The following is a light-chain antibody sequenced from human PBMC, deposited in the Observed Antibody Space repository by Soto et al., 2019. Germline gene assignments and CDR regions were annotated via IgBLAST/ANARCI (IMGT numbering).Light chain of an antibody. Sequence: DIQMTQSPSTLSAFVGDRVTITCRASQSVSSSLAWYQQKPGKAPKLLIYDASTLESGVPSRFSGSGYGTEFTLTITSLQPGDFATDYCQQYESFSPYTFGQGTRLEI. J-gene: IGKJ2*01. V-gene: IGKV1-5*01. CDR2: DAS. CDR3: QQYESFSPYT. CDR1: QSVSSS.